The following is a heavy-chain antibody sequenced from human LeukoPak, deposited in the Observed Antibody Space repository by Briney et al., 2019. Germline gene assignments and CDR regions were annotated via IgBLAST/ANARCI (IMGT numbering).Heavy chain of an antibody. J-gene: IGHJ4*02. CDR2: INPNSGGT. Sequence: ASVKVSCKASGYTFTGYYMHWVRQAPGQGLEWMGWINPNSGGTNYAQKFQGRVTMTRDTSISTAYVELSRLRSDDTTVYYCASYVDDSSGYLSYWGQGTLVTVSS. V-gene: IGHV1-2*02. CDR1: GYTFTGYY. D-gene: IGHD3-22*01. CDR3: ASYVDDSSGYLSY.